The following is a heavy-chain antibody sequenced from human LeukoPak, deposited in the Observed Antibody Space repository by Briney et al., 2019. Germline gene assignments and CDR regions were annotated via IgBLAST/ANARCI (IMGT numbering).Heavy chain of an antibody. CDR2: TSDSGST. J-gene: IGHJ6*03. CDR3: ARRGYMDV. CDR1: GGSISGYY. D-gene: IGHD3-10*01. V-gene: IGHV4-59*08. Sequence: PSETLSLTCTVSGGSISGYYWSWIRQPPGKGLEYIGHTSDSGSTSYNPSLKSRVTISVDTSKNQFSLKLSPVTAADTAVYYCARRGYMDVWGKGTAVTVSS.